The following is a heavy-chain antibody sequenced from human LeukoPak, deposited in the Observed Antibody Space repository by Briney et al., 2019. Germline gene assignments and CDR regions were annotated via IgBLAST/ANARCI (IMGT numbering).Heavy chain of an antibody. CDR3: ARSRSGWVYYFDY. CDR1: NGSMTNYF. Sequence: PSENLSLTCYVSNGSMTNYFWSWIRQPPGKGLEFLGFIWHNGSPSYNPSLKSRLTMSVDTSRTHFSMKLTAVTAADAAVYYCARSRSGWVYYFDYWGQGTLVTVSS. D-gene: IGHD6-19*01. CDR2: IWHNGSP. J-gene: IGHJ4*02. V-gene: IGHV4-59*12.